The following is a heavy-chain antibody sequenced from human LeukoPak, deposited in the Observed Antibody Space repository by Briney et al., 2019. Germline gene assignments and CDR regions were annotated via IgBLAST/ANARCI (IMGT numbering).Heavy chain of an antibody. V-gene: IGHV4-59*12. CDR1: GGSISSYH. D-gene: IGHD5-12*01. J-gene: IGHJ4*02. CDR2: IYYSGST. CDR3: ARDRGYRPYYFDY. Sequence: SETLSLTCTVSGGSISSYHWSWIRQPPGKGLEWIGYIYYSGSTNYNPSLKSRVTISVDTSKNQFSLKLSSVTAADTAVYYCARDRGYRPYYFDYWGQGTLVTVSS.